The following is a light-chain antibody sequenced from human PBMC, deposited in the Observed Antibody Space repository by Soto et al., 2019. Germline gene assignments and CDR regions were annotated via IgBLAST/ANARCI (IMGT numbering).Light chain of an antibody. V-gene: IGKV3-15*01. CDR3: QQYNRWPPYT. CDR1: QNVYTN. J-gene: IGKJ2*01. Sequence: EIVLTQSPATLSVSLGDSATLSCRASQNVYTNLARYQQKPGQAPRLVLYGASTRATGVPARFSGSGSGTEFTLTISSLQSEDVAVYYCQQYNRWPPYTFGQGTK. CDR2: GAS.